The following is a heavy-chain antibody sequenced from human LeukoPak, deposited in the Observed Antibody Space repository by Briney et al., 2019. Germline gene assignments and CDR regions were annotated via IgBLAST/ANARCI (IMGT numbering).Heavy chain of an antibody. D-gene: IGHD6-6*01. V-gene: IGHV1-2*02. CDR2: INPNSGGT. Sequence: ASVKVSCKASGYTFTRYYMHWVRQAPRQGLEWLGWINPNSGGTNYAQQFQGRVTMTRDTSISTAYMELSRLRSDDTAVYYCARDWGVSSSDYWGQGSLVTVSS. J-gene: IGHJ4*02. CDR1: GYTFTRYY. CDR3: ARDWGVSSSDY.